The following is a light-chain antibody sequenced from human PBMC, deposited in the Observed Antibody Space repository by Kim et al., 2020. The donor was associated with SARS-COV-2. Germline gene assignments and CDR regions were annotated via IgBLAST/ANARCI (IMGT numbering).Light chain of an antibody. CDR1: QSVSSN. V-gene: IGKV3-15*01. CDR3: QLYNHWPLT. Sequence: VSPGERATLSGRASQSVSSNLAWYQQKPGQAPRLLIYGASTRATGVPARFGGSGSGTEFTLTISSLQSEDFAIYYCQLYNHWPLTFGQGTKVDIK. CDR2: GAS. J-gene: IGKJ1*01.